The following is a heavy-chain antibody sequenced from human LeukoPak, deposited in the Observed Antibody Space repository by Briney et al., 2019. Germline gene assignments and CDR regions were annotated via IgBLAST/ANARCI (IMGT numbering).Heavy chain of an antibody. CDR2: INHSGST. Sequence: PSETLSLTCAVYGGSFSGYYWSWIRQPPGKGLEWIGEINHSGSTNYNPSLKSRVTISVDTSKNQFSLKLSSVTAADTAVYYCASTSVVTMVRGYGMDVWGQGTTVTVSS. J-gene: IGHJ6*02. V-gene: IGHV4-34*01. CDR3: ASTSVVTMVRGYGMDV. D-gene: IGHD3-10*01. CDR1: GGSFSGYY.